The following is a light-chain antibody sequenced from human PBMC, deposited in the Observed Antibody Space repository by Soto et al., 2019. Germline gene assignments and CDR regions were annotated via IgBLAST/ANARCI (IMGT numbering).Light chain of an antibody. V-gene: IGKV1-33*01. CDR2: DAS. J-gene: IGKJ4*01. CDR3: QQYDNLTLT. CDR1: QDIKNY. Sequence: DIQMTQSPSSLSASVGDRVTITCRASQDIKNYLNWYQKKSGKDPKLLIYDASDLETGVPSRFSGSGSGTDFNFTINRLQTEDIATYYCQQYDNLTLTFGGGTKVDIK.